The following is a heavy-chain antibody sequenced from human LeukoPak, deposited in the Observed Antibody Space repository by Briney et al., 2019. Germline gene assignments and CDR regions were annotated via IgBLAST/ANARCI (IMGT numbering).Heavy chain of an antibody. CDR2: IKQDGSEK. CDR1: GFTFSSYW. V-gene: IGHV3-7*01. Sequence: GGSLRLSCAASGFTFSSYWMSWVRQAPGKGLEWVANIKQDGSEKYYVDSVKGRFTISRDNAKNPLYLQMNSLRAEDTAVYYCARMKRADPSPIDYWGQGTLVTVSS. CDR3: ARMKRADPSPIDY. J-gene: IGHJ4*02.